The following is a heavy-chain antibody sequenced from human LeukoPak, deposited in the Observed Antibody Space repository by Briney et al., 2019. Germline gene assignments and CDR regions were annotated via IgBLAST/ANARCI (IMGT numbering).Heavy chain of an antibody. CDR3: ARGVEPLAANTLAY. J-gene: IGHJ4*02. D-gene: IGHD1-14*01. V-gene: IGHV3-53*01. CDR2: T. Sequence: GGSLRLSCAASGFTVITNDMTWVRQAPGKGLEWVSVTKYADSVQGRFTISRDNSKNTLYLEMNGLSPDDTAVYYCARGVEPLAANTLAYWGQGTLVTVSS. CDR1: GFTVITND.